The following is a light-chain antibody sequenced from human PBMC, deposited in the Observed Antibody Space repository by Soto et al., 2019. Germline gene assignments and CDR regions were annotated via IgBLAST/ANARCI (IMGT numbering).Light chain of an antibody. V-gene: IGKV1-5*03. CDR3: QQYNRSPLT. Sequence: DIQMTQSPSTLYASVGDRVTITCRASQSIGASLAWFQQKPGKAPNLLISKASSLESGVPSRISGSGSETEFTLTISTLQPDDFATYYCQQYNRSPLTFGGGPKVEIK. CDR2: KAS. J-gene: IGKJ4*01. CDR1: QSIGAS.